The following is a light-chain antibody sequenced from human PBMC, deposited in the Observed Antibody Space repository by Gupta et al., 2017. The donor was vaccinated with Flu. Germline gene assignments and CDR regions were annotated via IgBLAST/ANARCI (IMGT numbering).Light chain of an antibody. V-gene: IGKV1-5*03. CDR3: QQMNSYWYS. Sequence: PSSLSASIWYRVTITCRARQGIRTWLAWYQHKPGQTPKLLIYQVSNLQSGVPSRFSGGGSGTEFTPTITNLQPDDSATYYCQQMNSYWYSFGQGTKLEIK. CDR1: QGIRTW. CDR2: QVS. J-gene: IGKJ2*03.